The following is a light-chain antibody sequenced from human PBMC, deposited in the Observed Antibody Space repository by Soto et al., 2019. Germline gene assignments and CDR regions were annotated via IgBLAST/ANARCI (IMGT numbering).Light chain of an antibody. V-gene: IGKV3-20*01. CDR1: QSVSSSY. J-gene: IGKJ3*01. CDR3: QQYGSSPPVT. CDR2: GAS. Sequence: EIVLTQSPGTLSLSPGERATLSCRASQSVSSSYLAWYQQQPGQAPRVLIYGASSRATGIQDSFSGSGCGTDFTLTISGLEPEGFAVYYCQQYGSSPPVTFGPGTKVDIK.